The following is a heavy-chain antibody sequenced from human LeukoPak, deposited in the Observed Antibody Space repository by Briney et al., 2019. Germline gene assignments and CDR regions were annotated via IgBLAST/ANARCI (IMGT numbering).Heavy chain of an antibody. D-gene: IGHD6-13*01. CDR1: GLTFSGYW. Sequence: GGSLRLSCAASGLTFSGYWMHWVRQAPGKGLVWVSRINGDGSTTNYADSVKGRFTISRDNAKNTLYLQMNSLRAEDTAVYFCARPCSSSWYCMDYWSQGTLVTVSS. CDR2: INGDGSTT. CDR3: ARPCSSSWYCMDY. V-gene: IGHV3-74*01. J-gene: IGHJ4*02.